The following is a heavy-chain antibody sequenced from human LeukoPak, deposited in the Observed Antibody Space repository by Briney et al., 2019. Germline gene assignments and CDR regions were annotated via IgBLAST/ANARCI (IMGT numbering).Heavy chain of an antibody. Sequence: GGSLRLSCAASGFTFSSYGMHWVRQAPGKGLEWVAVIWYDGSNKYYADSVKGRFTISRDNSKNTLYLQMNSPRAEDTAVYYCAREGDSSSAYNWFDPWGQGTLVTVSS. V-gene: IGHV3-33*01. CDR1: GFTFSSYG. J-gene: IGHJ5*02. CDR2: IWYDGSNK. CDR3: AREGDSSSAYNWFDP. D-gene: IGHD6-6*01.